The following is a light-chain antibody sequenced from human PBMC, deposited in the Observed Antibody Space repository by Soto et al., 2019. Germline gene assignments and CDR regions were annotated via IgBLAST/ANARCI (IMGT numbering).Light chain of an antibody. CDR3: LKYTKDAPGT. Sequence: DIQMTQSPSSLSASVGDRVTLTCRASQDISQYLAWYQQRPGKVPKLLIYYAFTLQSGVPSRFSGSGSGTEFTLTISSLQPEDVATYYCLKYTKDAPGTFGQGTKVDIK. V-gene: IGKV1-27*01. CDR1: QDISQY. CDR2: YAF. J-gene: IGKJ1*01.